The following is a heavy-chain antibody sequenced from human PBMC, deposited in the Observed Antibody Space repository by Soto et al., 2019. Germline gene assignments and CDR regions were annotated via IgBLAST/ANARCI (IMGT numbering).Heavy chain of an antibody. V-gene: IGHV3-23*01. CDR2: VSAGGDMT. CDR3: ARRDRGVSGSPASYYYSGLDV. J-gene: IGHJ6*02. D-gene: IGHD2-8*02. Sequence: DVQLLESGGDLVQPGGSLRLSCAASGFTFSSYAMSWVRQAPGKGLEWVSSVSAGGDMTYYSDSVKGRFTISRDNSNNALFLQMNSLSIEDTALYYCARRDRGVSGSPASYYYSGLDVWGQGATVTVS. CDR1: GFTFSSYA.